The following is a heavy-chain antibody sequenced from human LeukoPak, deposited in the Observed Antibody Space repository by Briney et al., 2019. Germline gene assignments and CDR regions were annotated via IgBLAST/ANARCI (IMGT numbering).Heavy chain of an antibody. V-gene: IGHV4-59*01. Sequence: SETLSLTCTVSGGSINSYYWSWIRQPPGKGLEWIGYIYYSGSTNYNPSLKSRVTISVDTSKTQFSLKLSSVSAAVTAVYYCARDDGSRSYSVYWGQGTLVTVSS. CDR2: IYYSGST. J-gene: IGHJ4*02. CDR3: ARDDGSRSYSVY. CDR1: GGSINSYY. D-gene: IGHD1-26*01.